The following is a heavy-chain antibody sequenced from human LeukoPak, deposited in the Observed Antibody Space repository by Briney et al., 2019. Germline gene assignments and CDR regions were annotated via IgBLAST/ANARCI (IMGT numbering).Heavy chain of an antibody. V-gene: IGHV3-30*18. Sequence: GRSLRLSCAASGFTFSSYGMHWVRQAPGKGLEWVAVISHDGSRKYFADSVKGRFTISRDNPKNMLDLQMHSLRAEDTAVYYCAKSIRFCSSSSCFAGYYNYGLHVWGQGTTVIVSS. CDR3: AKSIRFCSSSSCFAGYYNYGLHV. CDR1: GFTFSSYG. D-gene: IGHD2-2*01. CDR2: ISHDGSRK. J-gene: IGHJ6*02.